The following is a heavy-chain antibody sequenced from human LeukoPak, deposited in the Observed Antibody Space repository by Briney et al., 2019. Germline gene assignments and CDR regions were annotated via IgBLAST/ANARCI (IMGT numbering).Heavy chain of an antibody. V-gene: IGHV3-23*01. D-gene: IGHD3-10*01. CDR1: GFTFSSYA. J-gene: IGHJ4*02. CDR3: AKHRGNNYFDY. Sequence: GGSLRLSCAASGFTFSSYAMSWVRQAPGKGLEWVSTISGSGGSTYYADSVKGRFTISRDNSENTLYLQMNSLRAEDTAVYYCAKHRGNNYFDYWGQGTLVTVSS. CDR2: ISGSGGST.